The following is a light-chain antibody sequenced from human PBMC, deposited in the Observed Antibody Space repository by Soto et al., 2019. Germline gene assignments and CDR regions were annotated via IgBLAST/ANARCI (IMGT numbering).Light chain of an antibody. CDR2: DAS. J-gene: IGKJ1*01. V-gene: IGKV1-13*02. CDR3: QQYKSYST. CDR1: QDIGNF. Sequence: ILMTQSPSSLSAFVGDRVTITCRASQDIGNFLAWYQQKPGKVPELLIYDASTLESGVPSRFSGGGSGTEFTLTINNLQPDDLATYICQQYKSYSTFGRGTKVDIK.